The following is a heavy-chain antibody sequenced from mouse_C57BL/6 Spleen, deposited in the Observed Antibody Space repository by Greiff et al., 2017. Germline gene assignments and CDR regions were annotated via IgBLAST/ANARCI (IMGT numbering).Heavy chain of an antibody. CDR1: GYTFTSYW. CDR3: ARIGWWCVDV. J-gene: IGHJ1*03. Sequence: QVHVKQPGAELVKPGASVKLSCKASGYTFTSYWMHWVQQRPGQGLEWIGEIDPTDSYTNYNEKFKGKSTLTVDKSSSTADMQLSSLTSEDSAVYYCARIGWWCVDVWGTGTPVTVSS. CDR2: IDPTDSYT. D-gene: IGHD1-1*02. V-gene: IGHV1-69*01.